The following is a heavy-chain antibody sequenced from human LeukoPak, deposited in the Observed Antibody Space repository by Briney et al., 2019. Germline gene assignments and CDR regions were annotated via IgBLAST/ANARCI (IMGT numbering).Heavy chain of an antibody. CDR3: ARDLSSSWYSTLYDYYMDV. Sequence: WASVKVSCKASGGTFSSYAISWVRQAPGQGLEWMGGIIPIFGTANYAQKFQGRVTITADKSTGTAYMELRSLRSDDTAVYYCARDLSSSWYSTLYDYYMDVWGKGTTVTISS. CDR2: IIPIFGTA. CDR1: GGTFSSYA. J-gene: IGHJ6*03. D-gene: IGHD6-13*01. V-gene: IGHV1-69*06.